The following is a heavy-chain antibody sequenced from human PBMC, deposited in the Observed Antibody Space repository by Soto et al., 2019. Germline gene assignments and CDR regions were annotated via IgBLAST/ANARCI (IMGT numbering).Heavy chain of an antibody. V-gene: IGHV4-4*07. CDR1: GGSISSYY. Sequence: SETLSLTCTVSGGSISSYYWSWIRQPAGKGLEWIGRIYTSGSTNYNPSLKSRVTMSVETSKNQFSLKLSSVTAADTAVYYCAKHYQLGYCSGGSCYSWFDPWGQGTLVTVSS. D-gene: IGHD2-15*01. J-gene: IGHJ5*02. CDR3: AKHYQLGYCSGGSCYSWFDP. CDR2: IYTSGST.